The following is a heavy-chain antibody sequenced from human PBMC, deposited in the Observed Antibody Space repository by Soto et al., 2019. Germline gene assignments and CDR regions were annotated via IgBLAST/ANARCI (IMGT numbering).Heavy chain of an antibody. D-gene: IGHD4-17*01. CDR3: AKDVISGDGFWLMDH. Sequence: GSLRLGCAASGFTFSAYAISWVRTAAGKGLESVSGIYGNGAGIQYADSVRGRFTISRDNSKNTLYLQMNSLRAEDTAVYYCAKDVISGDGFWLMDHWGQGTLVTVYS. CDR1: GFTFSAYA. CDR2: IYGNGAGI. J-gene: IGHJ4*02. V-gene: IGHV3-23*01.